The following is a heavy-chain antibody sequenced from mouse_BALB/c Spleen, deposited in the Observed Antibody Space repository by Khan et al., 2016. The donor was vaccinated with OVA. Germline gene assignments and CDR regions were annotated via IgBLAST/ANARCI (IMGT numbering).Heavy chain of an antibody. V-gene: IGHV9-4*02. J-gene: IGHJ4*01. CDR1: GYTFTTAG. D-gene: IGHD2-14*01. CDR2: INTHSGVP. CDR3: ARGGAAYYRNDGGAMDY. Sequence: QIQLVQSGPELKKPGETVRISCKASGYTFTTAGIQWVQKMPGKGLKWIGWINTHSGVPKYAVDFKGRFAFSLETSASTAYLQITNLKNEDTATYFCARGGAAYYRNDGGAMDYWGQGTSVTVSS.